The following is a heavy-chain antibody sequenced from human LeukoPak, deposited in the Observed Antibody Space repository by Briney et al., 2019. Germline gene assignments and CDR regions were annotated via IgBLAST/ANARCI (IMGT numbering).Heavy chain of an antibody. J-gene: IGHJ5*02. V-gene: IGHV4-59*01. D-gene: IGHD6-19*01. CDR2: IYYSGST. Sequence: PSETLSLTCTVSGGSISSYYWSWIRQPPGKGLEWIGYIYYSGSTNYNPSLKSRVTISVDTSKSQFSLKLRSVTAADTAVYFCARGSEGWFDPWGQGTLVTVSS. CDR3: ARGSEGWFDP. CDR1: GGSISSYY.